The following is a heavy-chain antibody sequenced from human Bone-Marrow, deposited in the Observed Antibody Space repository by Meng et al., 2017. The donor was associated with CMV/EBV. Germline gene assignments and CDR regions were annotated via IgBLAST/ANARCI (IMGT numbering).Heavy chain of an antibody. J-gene: IGHJ4*02. D-gene: IGHD1-14*01. Sequence: GESLKISCAASGFTFSSYSMNWVRQAPGKGLEWVSSISSSSSYIYYADSVKGRFTISRDNAKNSLYLQLDSLRVEDTAVYYCATNPKNPDDYWGQGTLVTVSS. CDR2: ISSSSSYI. V-gene: IGHV3-21*06. CDR3: ATNPKNPDDY. CDR1: GFTFSSYS.